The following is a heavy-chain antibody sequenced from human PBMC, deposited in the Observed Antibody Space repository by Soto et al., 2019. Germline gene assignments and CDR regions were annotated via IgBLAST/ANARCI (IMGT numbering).Heavy chain of an antibody. J-gene: IGHJ4*02. V-gene: IGHV3-30-3*01. D-gene: IGHD6-13*01. CDR3: ARDLAIAAAGSDTFDY. CDR2: ISYDGSNK. Sequence: GGSLRLSCAASGFTFSSYAMHRVRQAPGKGLEWVAVISYDGSNKYYADSVKGRFTISRDNSKNTLYLQMNSLRAEDTAVYYCARDLAIAAAGSDTFDYWGQGTLVTVSS. CDR1: GFTFSSYA.